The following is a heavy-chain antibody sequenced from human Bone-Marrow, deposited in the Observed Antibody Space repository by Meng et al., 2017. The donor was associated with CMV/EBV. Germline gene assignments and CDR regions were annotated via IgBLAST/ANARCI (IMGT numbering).Heavy chain of an antibody. V-gene: IGHV3-21*01. CDR2: ISSSSSYI. J-gene: IGHJ6*02. CDR1: KFTFSSYS. Sequence: GGSLRLSCAACKFTFSSYSMNWVRQAPGKGLEWVSSISSSSSYIYYADSVKGRFTISRDNAKNSLYLQMNSLRAEDTAVYYCARGSYDFWSGYYSVAWYYGMDVWGQGTTVTVSS. D-gene: IGHD3-3*01. CDR3: ARGSYDFWSGYYSVAWYYGMDV.